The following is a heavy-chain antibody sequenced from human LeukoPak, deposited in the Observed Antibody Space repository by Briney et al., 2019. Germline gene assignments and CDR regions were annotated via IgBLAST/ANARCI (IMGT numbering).Heavy chain of an antibody. CDR2: ISMHGIQE. D-gene: IGHD5-18*01. CDR3: AREVYSYDLDALDL. V-gene: IGHV3-30*04. CDR1: GFRFNNYA. Sequence: PGGSLRLSCAASGFRFNNYAMHGVRQPPCTGLEWVAVISMHGIQEYYADSVKGRFSISRDNSKNTLYLQMNSLRSEDTAVYYCAREVYSYDLDALDLCGQATMATVSS. J-gene: IGHJ3*01.